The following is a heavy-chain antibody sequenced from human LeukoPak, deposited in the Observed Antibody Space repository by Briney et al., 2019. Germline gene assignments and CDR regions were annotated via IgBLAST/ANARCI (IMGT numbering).Heavy chain of an antibody. CDR1: GFIINNYW. J-gene: IGHJ3*01. Sequence: GGSLRLSCVASGFIINNYWMNWVRQAPGKGLEWVANIKQDGSEKYYVDSVKGRFTISRDNAKNPVYLQMNSLRAEDTAVYYCARGFDGANAFDLWGQGTLVTVSS. CDR3: ARGFDGANAFDL. CDR2: IKQDGSEK. V-gene: IGHV3-7*01.